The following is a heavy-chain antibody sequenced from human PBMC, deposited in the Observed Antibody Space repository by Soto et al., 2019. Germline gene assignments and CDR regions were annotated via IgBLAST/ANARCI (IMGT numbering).Heavy chain of an antibody. J-gene: IGHJ4*02. CDR3: ARVEPVTSLVY. CDR1: GGSFSGYY. V-gene: IGHV4-34*01. Sequence: SETLSVTCAVYGGSFSGYYWSWIRQPPGKGLEWIGEINHSGSTNYNPSLKSRVTISVDTSKNQFSLKLSSVTAADTAVYYCARVEPVTSLVYWGQGTLVTVSS. CDR2: INHSGST. D-gene: IGHD4-17*01.